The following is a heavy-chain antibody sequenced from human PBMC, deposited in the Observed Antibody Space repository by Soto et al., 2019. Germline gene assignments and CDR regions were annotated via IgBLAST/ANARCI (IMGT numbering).Heavy chain of an antibody. D-gene: IGHD1-1*01. V-gene: IGHV3-21*04. J-gene: IGHJ4*02. CDR2: ISSRSNQI. CDR3: TSGHTTTGRVY. CDR1: GFTFNNYN. Sequence: AGGSLRLSCAASGFTFNNYNMNWVRQGPGKGLEWVASISSRSNQIFHADSVKGRFTISRDNSKNTLFLQMNSLRVEDTAVYYCTSGHTTTGRVYWGQGTLVTVSS.